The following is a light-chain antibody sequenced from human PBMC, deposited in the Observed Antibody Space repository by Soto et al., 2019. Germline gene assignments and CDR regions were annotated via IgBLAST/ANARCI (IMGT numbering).Light chain of an antibody. CDR3: SSYTSGTTPVV. V-gene: IGLV2-14*03. Sequence: QSAPTQPASVSGSPGQSITISCTGTSSDVGGYNYVSWYQQHPGKAPKLMIYDVSNRPSGVSNRFSGSKSGNTASLTISGLRTEDEADYYCSSYTSGTTPVVFGGGTQLTVL. CDR1: SSDVGGYNY. J-gene: IGLJ2*01. CDR2: DVS.